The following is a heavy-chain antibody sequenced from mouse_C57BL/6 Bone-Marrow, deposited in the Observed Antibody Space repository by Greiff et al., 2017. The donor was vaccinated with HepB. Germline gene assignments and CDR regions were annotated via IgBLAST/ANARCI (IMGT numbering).Heavy chain of an antibody. V-gene: IGHV3-6*01. CDR1: GYSFTSGYY. Sequence: DVQLQESGPGLVKPSQSLSLTCSVTGYSFTSGYYWYWIRQFPGNKLEWMGYISNDGSNNYNPSLKNRISITRDTSKDQFFLKLNSVTTEDTATYYCARRMVTTYYFDYWGQGTTLTVSS. J-gene: IGHJ2*01. CDR3: ARRMVTTYYFDY. CDR2: ISNDGSN. D-gene: IGHD2-2*01.